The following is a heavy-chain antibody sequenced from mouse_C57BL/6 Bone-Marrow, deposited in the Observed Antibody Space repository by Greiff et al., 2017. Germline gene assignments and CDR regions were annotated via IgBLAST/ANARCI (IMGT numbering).Heavy chain of an antibody. V-gene: IGHV14-4*01. CDR1: GFNIKDDY. CDR2: IDPENGDT. CDR3: TTGTVVADAMDY. D-gene: IGHD1-1*01. Sequence: EVQRVESGAELVRPGASVKLSCTASGFNIKDDYMHWVKQRPEQGLEWIGWIDPENGDTEYASKFQGKATITADTSSNTAYLQLSSLTSEDTAVYYCTTGTVVADAMDYWGQGTSVTVSS. J-gene: IGHJ4*01.